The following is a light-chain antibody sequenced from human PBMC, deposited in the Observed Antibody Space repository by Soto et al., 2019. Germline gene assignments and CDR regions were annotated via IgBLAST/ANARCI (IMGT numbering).Light chain of an antibody. J-gene: IGLJ3*02. CDR1: NSDVGSHNF. V-gene: IGLV2-23*01. CDR3: CSLTNGATWV. Sequence: QSALTQPASVSGSPGQSITISCTGTNSDVGSHNFVSWYQQYPGKAPKLLIYEASKRPSGLSNRFSGGKSGNTASLTISGLQAEDEADYYCCSLTNGATWVFGGGTKVTVL. CDR2: EAS.